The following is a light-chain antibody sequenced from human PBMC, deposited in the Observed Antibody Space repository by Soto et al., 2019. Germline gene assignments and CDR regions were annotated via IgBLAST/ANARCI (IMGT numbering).Light chain of an antibody. Sequence: DIQLTQSPSSLSASVGDRVTITCRASQSITSYLNWYQQKPGKAPKLLIYAASSLQSGVPSRFGGSGSGTDSTLTISSLQPEVFATYYCQQSYSTLGLTFGGGTKVEIK. CDR3: QQSYSTLGLT. V-gene: IGKV1-39*01. J-gene: IGKJ4*01. CDR2: AAS. CDR1: QSITSY.